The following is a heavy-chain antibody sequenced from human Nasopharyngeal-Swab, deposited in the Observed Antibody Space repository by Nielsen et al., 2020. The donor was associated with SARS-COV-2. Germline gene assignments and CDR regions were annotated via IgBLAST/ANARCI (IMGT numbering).Heavy chain of an antibody. CDR3: ARESYEWELHGGY. CDR1: GFTFDDYA. CDR2: ISGHGGST. Sequence: GESLKISCAASGFTFDDYAMHWVRQAPGKGLEWVSLISGHGGSTYYADSVKGRFTISRDNSKNSLYLQMNSLRAEDTGVYYCARESYEWELHGGYWGQGTLVTVSS. V-gene: IGHV3-43*02. D-gene: IGHD1-26*01. J-gene: IGHJ4*02.